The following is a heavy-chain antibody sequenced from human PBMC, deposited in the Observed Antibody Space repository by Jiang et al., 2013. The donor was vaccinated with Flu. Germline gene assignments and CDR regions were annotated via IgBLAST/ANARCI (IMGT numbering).Heavy chain of an antibody. CDR1: GYTFTSYD. V-gene: IGHV1-8*02. Sequence: GAEVKKPGASVKVSCKASGYTFTSYDINWVRQATGQGLEWMGWMNPNSGNTGYAQKFQGRVTMTRNTSVSTAYMELSSLRSEDTAVYYCARGRKNVLLWFGESLAYYYYYGMDVVGPRDHGHRLL. CDR2: MNPNSGNT. J-gene: IGHJ6*02. D-gene: IGHD3-10*01. CDR3: ARGRKNVLLWFGESLAYYYYYGMDV.